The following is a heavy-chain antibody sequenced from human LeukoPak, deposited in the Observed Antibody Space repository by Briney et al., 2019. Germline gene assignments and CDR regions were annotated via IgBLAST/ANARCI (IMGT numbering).Heavy chain of an antibody. CDR3: ASGPGAGVWGSYRYKGFQLPLDY. J-gene: IGHJ4*02. CDR1: GGTFSSYA. D-gene: IGHD3-16*02. Sequence: GASVKVSCKASGGTFSSYAISWVRQAPGQGLEWMGRIIPILGIANYAQKFQGRVTMTRNTSISTAYMELSSLRSEDTAVYYCASGPGAGVWGSYRYKGFQLPLDYWGQGTLVTVSS. V-gene: IGHV1-69*04. CDR2: IIPILGIA.